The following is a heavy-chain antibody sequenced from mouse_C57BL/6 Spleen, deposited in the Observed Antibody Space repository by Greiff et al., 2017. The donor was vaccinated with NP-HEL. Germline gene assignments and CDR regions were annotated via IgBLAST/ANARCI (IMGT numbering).Heavy chain of an antibody. D-gene: IGHD3-2*02. J-gene: IGHJ2*01. CDR1: GYTFTSYW. CDR3: ARVRTAQATSFDY. V-gene: IGHV1-64*01. Sequence: QVQLQQPGAELVKPGASVKLSCKASGYTFTSYWMHWVKQRPGQGLEWIGMIHPNSGSTNYNEKFKGKATLTADKSSSTAYMELRSLTSEDSAVYFCARVRTAQATSFDYWGQGTTLTVSS. CDR2: IHPNSGST.